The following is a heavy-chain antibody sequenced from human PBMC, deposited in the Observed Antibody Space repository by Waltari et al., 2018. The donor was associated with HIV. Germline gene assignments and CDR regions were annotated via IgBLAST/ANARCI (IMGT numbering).Heavy chain of an antibody. D-gene: IGHD1-7*01. CDR2: INPNSGGT. CDR1: GYTFTGYY. J-gene: IGHJ4*02. CDR3: ARSDWNLAGDY. Sequence: QVQLVQSGAEVKKPGASVKVSCKASGYTFTGYYMHWVRQAPGQGLEWRGRINPNSGGTSYAQKFQGRVTMTGYTSISTAYMELSRLRSDDTAVYYCARSDWNLAGDYWGQGTLVTVSS. V-gene: IGHV1-2*06.